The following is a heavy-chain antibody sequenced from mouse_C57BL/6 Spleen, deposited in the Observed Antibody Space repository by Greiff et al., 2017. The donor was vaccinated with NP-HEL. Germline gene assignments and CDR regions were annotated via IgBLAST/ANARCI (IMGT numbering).Heavy chain of an antibody. CDR3: ARDRIYYYGSSRYFDV. J-gene: IGHJ1*03. CDR2: ISDGGSYT. Sequence: DVMLVESGGGLVKPGGSLKLSCAASGFTFSSYAMSWVRQTPEKRLEWVATISDGGSYTYYPDNVKGRFTISRDNAKNNLYLQMSHLKSEDTAMYYCARDRIYYYGSSRYFDVWGTGTTVTVSS. CDR1: GFTFSSYA. V-gene: IGHV5-4*01. D-gene: IGHD1-1*01.